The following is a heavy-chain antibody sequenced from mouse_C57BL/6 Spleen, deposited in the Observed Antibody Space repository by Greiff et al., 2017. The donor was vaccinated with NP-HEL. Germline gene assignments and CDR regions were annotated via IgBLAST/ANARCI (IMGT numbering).Heavy chain of an antibody. Sequence: QVQLQQPGPELVKPGASVKLSCKASGYTFTSYEINWVKQRPGRGLEGIGWIYPRDGGTKYNEKLKGKATLTVDTSSSTAYMELHSLTSEDSAVYVCAKGLLNAMDYWGQGTSVTVSS. J-gene: IGHJ4*01. CDR2: IYPRDGGT. V-gene: IGHV1-85*01. CDR3: AKGLLNAMDY. D-gene: IGHD2-13*01. CDR1: GYTFTSYE.